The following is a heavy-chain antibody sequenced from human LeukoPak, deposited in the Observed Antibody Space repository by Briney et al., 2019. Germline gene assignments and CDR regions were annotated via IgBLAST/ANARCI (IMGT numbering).Heavy chain of an antibody. V-gene: IGHV3-20*04. CDR2: INWNGGST. CDR1: GFTFSNAW. Sequence: GGSLRLSCAASGFTFSNAWTSWVRQAPGKGLEWVSGINWNGGSTGYADSVKGRFTISRDNAKNSLYLQMNSLRAEDTALYYCARDDPLYYYYMDVWAKGPRSPSP. CDR3: ARDDPLYYYYMDV. J-gene: IGHJ6*03.